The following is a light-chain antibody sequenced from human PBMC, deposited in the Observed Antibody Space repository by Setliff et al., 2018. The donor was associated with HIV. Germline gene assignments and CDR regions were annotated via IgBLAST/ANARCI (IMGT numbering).Light chain of an antibody. CDR3: SSYSSNNLYV. CDR2: NVA. V-gene: IGLV2-14*03. J-gene: IGLJ1*01. Sequence: QSALTQPASVSGSPGQSITISCTGTSSDIGSSNFVSWYQQHPGKAPNVMSYNVAKRPSGVSNRFSGSKSGNTASLTISGLQTEDEADYYCSSYSSNNLYVFATGTKVTVL. CDR1: SSDIGSSNF.